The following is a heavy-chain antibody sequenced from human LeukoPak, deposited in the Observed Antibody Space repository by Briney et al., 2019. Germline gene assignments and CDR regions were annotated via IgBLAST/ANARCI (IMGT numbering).Heavy chain of an antibody. V-gene: IGHV3-11*01. CDR1: GFTFSDYY. J-gene: IGHJ4*02. CDR3: ARDYQSNYFDF. CDR2: ISSSGSTI. D-gene: IGHD3-16*02. Sequence: GGSLRLSCAASGFTFSDYYMSWIRQAPGKGLEWVSYISSSGSTIYFADSVKGRFTISRDNAKNSPYLQMNSLRAEDTAVYYCARDYQSNYFDFWGQGTLVTVSS.